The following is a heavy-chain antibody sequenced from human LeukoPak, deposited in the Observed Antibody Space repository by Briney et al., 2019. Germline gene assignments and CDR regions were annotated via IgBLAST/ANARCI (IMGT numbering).Heavy chain of an antibody. V-gene: IGHV3-23*01. J-gene: IGHJ4*02. CDR3: AKGRGPYCGGDCYYFDY. CDR1: GFTFSSYA. Sequence: PGGSLRLSCAASGFTFSSYAMSWVRQAPGKGLEWVSAISGSGGSTYYADSVKGRFTISRDNSKNTLYLQMNSLRTEDTAVYYCAKGRGPYCGGDCYYFDYWGQGTLVTVSS. D-gene: IGHD2-21*02. CDR2: ISGSGGST.